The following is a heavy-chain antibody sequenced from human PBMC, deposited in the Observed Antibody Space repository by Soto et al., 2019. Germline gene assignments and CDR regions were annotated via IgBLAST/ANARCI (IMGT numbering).Heavy chain of an antibody. CDR1: GYSFTSYW. CDR3: ARQVTMVRGVIINGYYYYGMDV. Sequence: GESLKISCKGSGYSFTSYWIGWVRQMPGKGLEWMGIIYPGDSDTRYSPSFQGQVTISADKSISTAYLQWSSLKASDTAMYYCARQVTMVRGVIINGYYYYGMDVWGQGTTVTVSS. J-gene: IGHJ6*02. V-gene: IGHV5-51*01. D-gene: IGHD3-10*01. CDR2: IYPGDSDT.